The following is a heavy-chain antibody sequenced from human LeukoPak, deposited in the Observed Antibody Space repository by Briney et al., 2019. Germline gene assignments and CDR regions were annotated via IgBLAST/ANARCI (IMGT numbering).Heavy chain of an antibody. CDR1: GFTFHNNG. J-gene: IGHJ6*02. V-gene: IGHV3-33*08. CDR2: IWYDGSNK. Sequence: GGSLRLSCAASGFTFHNNGMSWVRQAPGKGLEWVAVIWYDGSNKYYADSVKGRFTISRDNSKNTLYLQMNSLRAEDTAVYYCARDLRFGELPNYYYYGMDVWGQGTTVTVSS. CDR3: ARDLRFGELPNYYYYGMDV. D-gene: IGHD3-10*01.